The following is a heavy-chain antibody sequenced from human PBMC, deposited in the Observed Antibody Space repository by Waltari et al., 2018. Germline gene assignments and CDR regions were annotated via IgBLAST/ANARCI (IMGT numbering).Heavy chain of an antibody. CDR1: GYTFTGYY. CDR2: IKPNSGGT. D-gene: IGHD1-26*01. V-gene: IGHV1-2*02. J-gene: IGHJ4*02. Sequence: QVQLVQSGAEVKKPGASVKVSCKASGYTFTGYYMHWVRQAPGQGLEWMGGIKPNSGGTKHARKFQGRVTMTRDTSISTAYMELSRLRSDDTAVYYCASAEWELLLWHWGQGTLVTVSS. CDR3: ASAEWELLLWH.